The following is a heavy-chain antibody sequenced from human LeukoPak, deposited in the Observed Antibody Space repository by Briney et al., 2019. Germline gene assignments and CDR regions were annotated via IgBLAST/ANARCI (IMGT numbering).Heavy chain of an antibody. Sequence: GGSLRLSCAVSGFGVSGYWMTWVRQAPGKGLEWVANIKQDGSEKNYVDSVKGRFTISRDNAENSLFLQMNSLGVEDTAVYYCAREWQGGIAAAGTRIEGDYWGQGTLVAVSS. V-gene: IGHV3-7*01. CDR3: AREWQGGIAAAGTRIEGDY. J-gene: IGHJ4*02. CDR2: IKQDGSEK. CDR1: GFGVSGYW. D-gene: IGHD6-13*01.